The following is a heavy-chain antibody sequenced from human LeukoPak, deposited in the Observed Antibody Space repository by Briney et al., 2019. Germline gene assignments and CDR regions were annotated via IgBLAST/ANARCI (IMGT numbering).Heavy chain of an antibody. CDR1: GGSISSYY. V-gene: IGHV4-59*08. Sequence: SETLSPTCTVSGGSISSYYWSWIRQPPRKGLEWIGYNYYSGSTNYNPSLKSRVTISVDTSKNQFSLKLSSVTAADTAVYYCARYFGGYYGSGSYLGYNWFDPWGQGTLVTVSS. CDR2: NYYSGST. CDR3: ARYFGGYYGSGSYLGYNWFDP. D-gene: IGHD3-10*01. J-gene: IGHJ5*02.